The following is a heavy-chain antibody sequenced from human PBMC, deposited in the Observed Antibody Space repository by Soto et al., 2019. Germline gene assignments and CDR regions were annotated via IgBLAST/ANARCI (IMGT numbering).Heavy chain of an antibody. CDR3: ARGSPLWGDY. Sequence: QVQLVQSGAEVKKPGASVKVSCKASGYTFTTYAMHWVRQAPGQRLEWMGWINAGNGNTKYSQKFQGRVTITRDTSASTADMELSSLRAEDTAVYYCARGSPLWGDYWGQGTLVTVSS. CDR1: GYTFTTYA. V-gene: IGHV1-3*01. D-gene: IGHD3-16*01. CDR2: INAGNGNT. J-gene: IGHJ4*02.